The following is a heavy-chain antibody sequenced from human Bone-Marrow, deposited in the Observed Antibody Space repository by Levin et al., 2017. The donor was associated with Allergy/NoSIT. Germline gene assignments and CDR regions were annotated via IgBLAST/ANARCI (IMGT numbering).Heavy chain of an antibody. CDR2: ISSSSTI. V-gene: IGHV3-48*02. Sequence: QAGGSLRLSCAASGFTFSSYSMNWVRQAPRKGLEWVSYISSSSTIYYADSVKGRFTISRDNAKNSLYLQMNSLRDEDTAVYYCARQDCSGGSCYVLVWGQGTLVTVSS. CDR1: GFTFSSYS. D-gene: IGHD2-15*01. CDR3: ARQDCSGGSCYVLV. J-gene: IGHJ4*02.